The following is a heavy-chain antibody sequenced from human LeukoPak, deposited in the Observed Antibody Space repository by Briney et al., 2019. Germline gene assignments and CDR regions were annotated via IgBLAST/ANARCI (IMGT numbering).Heavy chain of an antibody. Sequence: GGSLRLSCAASGFSFRSHGMNWVRQAPGKGLEWVSGISPRGDITYYKDSVRGRFTISRDNFKNTVSLQLNSLRAEDTAVYYCAKEMQLWSNIGGEFDYWGQGTLVTVSS. J-gene: IGHJ4*02. V-gene: IGHV3-23*01. CDR3: AKEMQLWSNIGGEFDY. CDR1: GFSFRSHG. CDR2: ISPRGDIT. D-gene: IGHD5-18*01.